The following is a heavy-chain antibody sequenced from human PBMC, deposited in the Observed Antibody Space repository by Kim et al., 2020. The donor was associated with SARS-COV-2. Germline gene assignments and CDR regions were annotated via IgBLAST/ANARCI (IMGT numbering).Heavy chain of an antibody. J-gene: IGHJ4*02. D-gene: IGHD3-22*01. Sequence: YSPSFQGQVTISADKSISTAYLQWSSLKASDTAMYYCARQNYYDSSGYVRWGQGTLVTVSS. V-gene: IGHV5-51*01. CDR3: ARQNYYDSSGYVR.